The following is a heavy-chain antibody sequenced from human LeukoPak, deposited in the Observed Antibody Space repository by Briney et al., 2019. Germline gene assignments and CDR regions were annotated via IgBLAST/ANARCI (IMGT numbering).Heavy chain of an antibody. J-gene: IGHJ4*02. Sequence: PGRSLRLSCAASGFTFSSYGMHWVRQAPGKGLEWVAVISYDGSNKYYADSVKGRFTISRDNSKNTLYLQMDSLRAEDTAVYYCATDRNEGKYYDYWGQGTLVTVSS. CDR2: ISYDGSNK. V-gene: IGHV3-30*03. D-gene: IGHD2/OR15-2a*01. CDR1: GFTFSSYG. CDR3: ATDRNEGKYYDY.